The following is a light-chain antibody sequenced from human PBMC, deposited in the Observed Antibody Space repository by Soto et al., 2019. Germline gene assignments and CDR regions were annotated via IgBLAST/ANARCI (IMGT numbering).Light chain of an antibody. Sequence: QSALTQPASVSGSPGQSITISCTGTSSDVGSYNLVSWYQQHPGKAPKLMIYEVSKRPSGVSNRFSGSKSGNTASLTISGLQAEDEAHYYCCSYAGSSTFAVFGTGTKLTVL. J-gene: IGLJ1*01. CDR3: CSYAGSSTFAV. CDR2: EVS. V-gene: IGLV2-23*02. CDR1: SSDVGSYNL.